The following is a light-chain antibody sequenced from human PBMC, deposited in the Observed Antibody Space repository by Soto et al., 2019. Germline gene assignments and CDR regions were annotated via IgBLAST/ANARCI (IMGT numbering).Light chain of an antibody. CDR2: YDS. J-gene: IGLJ2*01. CDR1: NIGSKS. CDR3: QVWDSSSDRDVV. V-gene: IGLV3-21*04. Sequence: SYELTQPPSVSVAPGKKARITCGGNNIGSKSVHWYQQKPGQAPVLVIYYDSDRPSGSPERFSGSNSGNTATLTISRVEAGDEADYYCQVWDSSSDRDVVFGGGTKLTVL.